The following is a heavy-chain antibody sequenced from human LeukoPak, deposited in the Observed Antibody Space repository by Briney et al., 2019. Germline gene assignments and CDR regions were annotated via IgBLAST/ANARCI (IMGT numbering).Heavy chain of an antibody. J-gene: IGHJ4*02. V-gene: IGHV3-23*01. Sequence: GGSLRLSCAASGFTFSTYAMSWVRQAPGKGLEWVSAVRGSGSDTYYADSVKGRFTIYRDNSKNTLYLQMNSLRAEDTAIYYCAKTSRGNSGYDSPFDYWGQGTLVTVSS. CDR3: AKTSRGNSGYDSPFDY. CDR1: GFTFSTYA. CDR2: VRGSGSDT. D-gene: IGHD5-12*01.